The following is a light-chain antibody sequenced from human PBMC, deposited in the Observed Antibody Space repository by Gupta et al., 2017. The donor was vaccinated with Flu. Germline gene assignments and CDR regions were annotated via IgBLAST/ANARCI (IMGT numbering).Light chain of an antibody. CDR3: QAWDRTTVV. J-gene: IGLJ2*01. CDR1: ELGDKY. Sequence: SYELTQPPSVSVSAGQTASISCSGDELGDKYTFWYQQKAGQSPGVVIYQDSKRPSGIPERFSGSSSGNTATLTISGTQAMNEADYYCQAWDRTTVVFGGGTKVTVL. V-gene: IGLV3-1*01. CDR2: QDS.